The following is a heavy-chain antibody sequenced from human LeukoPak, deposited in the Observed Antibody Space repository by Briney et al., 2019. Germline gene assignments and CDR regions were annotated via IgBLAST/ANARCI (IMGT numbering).Heavy chain of an antibody. Sequence: PSETLSLTCTVSGGSITSTLYYWGWFRQSSGKGLEWVSAISGSGGSTYYADSVKGRFTISRDNSKNTLYLQMNSLRAEDTALYYCASLDYFDSSDYGDYWGQGTLVTVSS. CDR1: GGSITSTLYY. V-gene: IGHV3-23*01. D-gene: IGHD3-22*01. CDR2: ISGSGGST. CDR3: ASLDYFDSSDYGDY. J-gene: IGHJ4*02.